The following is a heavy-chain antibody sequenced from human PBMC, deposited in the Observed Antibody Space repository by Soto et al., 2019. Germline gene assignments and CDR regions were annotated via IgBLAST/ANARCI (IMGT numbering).Heavy chain of an antibody. Sequence: GGSLRLSCAASGFTFNNAWMNWVRQAPGKGLEWVGRIKSRTDGGAIDYASPVKGRFTISRDDSKNTLYLEMNSLTTEDAAVNYCTTYVLPWCGEFLWAAYWGQGTPVTVSS. V-gene: IGHV3-15*07. CDR3: TTYVLPWCGEFLWAAY. CDR1: GFTFNNAW. J-gene: IGHJ4*02. CDR2: IKSRTDGGAI. D-gene: IGHD3-10*01.